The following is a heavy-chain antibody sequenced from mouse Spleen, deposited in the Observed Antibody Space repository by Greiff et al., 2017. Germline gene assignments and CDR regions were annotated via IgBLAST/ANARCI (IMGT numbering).Heavy chain of an antibody. J-gene: IGHJ3*01. Sequence: QVQLQQSGAELARPGASVKLSCKASGYTFTSYGISWVKQRTGQGLEWIGEIYPRSGNTYYNEKFKGKATLTADKSSSTAYMELRSLTSEDSAVYFCAREEGYYYAPGGFAYWGQGTLVTVSA. CDR2: IYPRSGNT. D-gene: IGHD1-1*01. CDR3: AREEGYYYAPGGFAY. V-gene: IGHV1-81*01. CDR1: GYTFTSYG.